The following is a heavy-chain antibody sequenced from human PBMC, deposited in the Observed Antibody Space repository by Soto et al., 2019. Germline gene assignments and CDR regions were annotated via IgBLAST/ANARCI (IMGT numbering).Heavy chain of an antibody. CDR1: GGSISSYY. J-gene: IGHJ4*02. Sequence: PSETLSLTCTVSGGSISSYYWSWIRQPPGKGLEWIGYIYYSGSTNYNPSLKSRVTISVDTSKNQFSLKLSSVTAADTAVYYCARERLVGATGTSYFDYWGQGTLVTVS. CDR3: ARERLVGATGTSYFDY. V-gene: IGHV4-59*01. CDR2: IYYSGST. D-gene: IGHD1-26*01.